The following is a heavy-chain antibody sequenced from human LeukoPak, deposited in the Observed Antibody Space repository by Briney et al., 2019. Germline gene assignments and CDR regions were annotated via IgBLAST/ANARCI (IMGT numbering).Heavy chain of an antibody. Sequence: PGGSLRLSCAASGFTFSSYSMNWVRHAPGEGLVGVSAISGDSRYIYYADSVRGRFTISRHNAKNSLSLQMNSLRAEDTAVYFWARALGRNSTSWGFDYWGQGALATVSS. D-gene: IGHD2-2*01. CDR3: ARALGRNSTSWGFDY. V-gene: IGHV3-21*01. CDR2: ISGDSRYI. CDR1: GFTFSSYS. J-gene: IGHJ4*02.